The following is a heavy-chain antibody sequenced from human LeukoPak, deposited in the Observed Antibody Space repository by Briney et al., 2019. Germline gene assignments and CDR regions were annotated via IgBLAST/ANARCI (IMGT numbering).Heavy chain of an antibody. CDR1: GGSISSGGYY. CDR2: IYHSGST. CDR3: ARENGSGSYSEEYYFDY. Sequence: SETLSLTCTVSGGSISSGGYYWSWIRQPPGKGLEWIGYIYHSGSTYYNPSLKSRVTISVDTSKNQFSLKLSSVTAADTAVYYCARENGSGSYSEEYYFDYWGQGTLVTVSS. D-gene: IGHD3-10*01. J-gene: IGHJ4*02. V-gene: IGHV4-30-2*01.